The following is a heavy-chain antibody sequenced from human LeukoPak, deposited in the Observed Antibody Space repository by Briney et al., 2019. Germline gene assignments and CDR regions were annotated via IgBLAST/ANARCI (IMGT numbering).Heavy chain of an antibody. Sequence: SETLSLTCTVSGGSISSSSYYWGWIRQPPGKGLEWIGSLYYTGSTYYNPSLKSRVTISVDTSKNQFSLKLSSVTAADTAVYYCASSTSDYYNYWGQGTVV. V-gene: IGHV4-39*01. CDR2: LYYTGST. J-gene: IGHJ4*02. CDR3: ASSTSDYYNY. CDR1: GGSISSSSYY. D-gene: IGHD3-22*01.